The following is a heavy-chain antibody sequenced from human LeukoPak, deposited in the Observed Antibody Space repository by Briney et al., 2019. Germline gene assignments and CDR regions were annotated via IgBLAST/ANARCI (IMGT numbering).Heavy chain of an antibody. CDR1: GYTFTGYY. V-gene: IGHV1-18*04. CDR2: ISAYNGNT. Sequence: GASVKVSCKASGYTFTGYYMHWVRQAPGQGLEWMGWISAYNGNTNYAQKLQGRVTMTTDTSTSTAYMELRSLRSDDTAVYYCARVKWELLTFDYWGQGTLVTVSS. D-gene: IGHD1-26*01. J-gene: IGHJ4*02. CDR3: ARVKWELLTFDY.